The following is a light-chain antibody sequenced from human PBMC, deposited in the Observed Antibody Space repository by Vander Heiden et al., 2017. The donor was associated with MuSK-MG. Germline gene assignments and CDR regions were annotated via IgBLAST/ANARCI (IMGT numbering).Light chain of an antibody. V-gene: IGKV1-39*01. CDR1: QSISTY. Sequence: DIQMTQSRSSLSASVGDRVTITCRASQSISTYLNWYQQKPGKAPKLLIYTASSLQSGVPSRFSGSGSGTYFTLTISSLQPEDFATYYCHRSDGTAFTFGPGTTVDIK. CDR2: TAS. J-gene: IGKJ3*01. CDR3: HRSDGTAFT.